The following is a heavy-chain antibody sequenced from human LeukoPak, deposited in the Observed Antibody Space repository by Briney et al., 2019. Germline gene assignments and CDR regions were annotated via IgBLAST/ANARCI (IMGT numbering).Heavy chain of an antibody. CDR2: ISSGGSVI. V-gene: IGHV3-48*01. J-gene: IGHJ4*02. Sequence: PGGSLRLSCGASGNTFSDYTMNWFRQAPGKGQEWISYISSGGSVIHYADSVKGRFTISRDNVENSLYLQMNSLRAEDTAVYYYTTDLEYWGQGVLLTVSS. CDR3: TTDLEY. CDR1: GNTFSDYT.